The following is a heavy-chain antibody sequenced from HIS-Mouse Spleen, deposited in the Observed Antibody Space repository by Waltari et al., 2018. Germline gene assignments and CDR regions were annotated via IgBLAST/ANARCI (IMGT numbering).Heavy chain of an antibody. D-gene: IGHD7-27*01. J-gene: IGHJ4*02. CDR2: TYYRSKWYN. Sequence: QVQLQHPGPGLVKPSQTHPLPCPISGDWVPTKLAAWTWIRQSPSRGLEWLGRTYYRSKWYNDYAVSVKSRITINPDTSKNQFSLQLNSVTPEDTAVYYCARGNWGFDYWGQGTLVTVSS. CDR1: GDWVPTKLAA. CDR3: ARGNWGFDY. V-gene: IGHV6-1*01.